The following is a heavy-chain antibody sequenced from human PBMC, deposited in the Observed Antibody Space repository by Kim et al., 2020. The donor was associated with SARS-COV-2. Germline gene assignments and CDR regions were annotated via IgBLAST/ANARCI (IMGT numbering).Heavy chain of an antibody. V-gene: IGHV3-7*01. D-gene: IGHD6-6*01. CDR3: ARVPWSIAAQGWFDP. J-gene: IGHJ5*02. Sequence: DSVKGRFTISRDNAKNSLYLQMNSLRAEDTAVYYCARVPWSIAAQGWFDPWGQGTLVTVSS.